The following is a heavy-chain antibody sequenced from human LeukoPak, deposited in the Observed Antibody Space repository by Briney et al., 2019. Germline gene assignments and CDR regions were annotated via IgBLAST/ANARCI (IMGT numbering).Heavy chain of an antibody. CDR1: GYTFTDYY. CDR2: INPNDGDT. J-gene: IGHJ4*02. CDR3: AKANFLYCSSTACLFDY. D-gene: IGHD2-2*01. Sequence: ASVKVSCKASGYTFTDYYMHWVRQAPGQGFEWMGWINPNDGDTNYAQKFQGRVTMTRDTSISTAHMEVSRLRSDDTAVYYCAKANFLYCSSTACLFDYWGQGTLVTVSS. V-gene: IGHV1-2*02.